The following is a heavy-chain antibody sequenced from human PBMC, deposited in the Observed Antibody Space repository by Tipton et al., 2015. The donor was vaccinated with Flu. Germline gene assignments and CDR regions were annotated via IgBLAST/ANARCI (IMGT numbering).Heavy chain of an antibody. CDR1: GGSISSYY. Sequence: TLSLTCTVSGGSISSYYWSWIRQPAGKGLEWIGRIYTSGSTNYNPSLKSRVTMSVDTSKNQFSLKLSSVTAADTAVYYCARCTEHIAVVIATGGWAGYYMDVWGKGTTVTVSS. CDR3: ARCTEHIAVVIATGGWAGYYMDV. CDR2: IYTSGST. V-gene: IGHV4-4*07. J-gene: IGHJ6*03. D-gene: IGHD2-21*01.